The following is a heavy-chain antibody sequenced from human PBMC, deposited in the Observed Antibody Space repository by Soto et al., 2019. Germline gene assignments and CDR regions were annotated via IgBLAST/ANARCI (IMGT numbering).Heavy chain of an antibody. J-gene: IGHJ4*02. CDR2: IIPIFGTA. Sequence: ASVKVSCKASGGTFSSYAISWVRQAPGQGLEWMGGIIPIFGTANYAQKFQGRVTITADESTSTAYMELSSLRSEDTAVYYCAIMAGAPVNYGSGSYFDYWGQGTLVTVSS. CDR1: GGTFSSYA. D-gene: IGHD3-10*01. CDR3: AIMAGAPVNYGSGSYFDY. V-gene: IGHV1-69*13.